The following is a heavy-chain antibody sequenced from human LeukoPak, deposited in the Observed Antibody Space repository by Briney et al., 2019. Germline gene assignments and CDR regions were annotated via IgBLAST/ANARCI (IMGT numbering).Heavy chain of an antibody. V-gene: IGHV3-74*01. CDR1: GFTFSSYW. Sequence: GSLRLSCAASGFTFSSYWTHWVRQAAGKGVEWVARVRGDGGTTSYADSVRGRFTISRDNAKNTLYLQMNSLRAEDTAVYYCARVGSSSWYYFDYWGQGTLVTVSS. J-gene: IGHJ4*02. CDR2: VRGDGGTT. CDR3: ARVGSSSWYYFDY. D-gene: IGHD6-13*01.